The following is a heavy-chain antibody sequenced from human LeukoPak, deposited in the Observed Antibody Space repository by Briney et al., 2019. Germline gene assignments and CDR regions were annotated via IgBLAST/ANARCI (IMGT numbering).Heavy chain of an antibody. Sequence: ASVKVSCKVSGYTLTELSMHWVRQAPGKGLEWMGGFDPEDGETIYAQKFQGRVTMTEDTSTDTAYMELSSLRSEDTAVYYCATILSDGGPIDYWGQGTLVTVSS. J-gene: IGHJ4*02. CDR1: GYTLTELS. CDR2: FDPEDGET. V-gene: IGHV1-24*01. CDR3: ATILSDGGPIDY.